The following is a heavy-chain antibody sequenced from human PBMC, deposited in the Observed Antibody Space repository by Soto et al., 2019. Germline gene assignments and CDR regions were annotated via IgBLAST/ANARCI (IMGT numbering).Heavy chain of an antibody. CDR1: GYTLTSYG. D-gene: IGHD4-17*01. CDR2: ISAYNGNT. J-gene: IGHJ6*02. CDR3: ARVTTPHFYGMDV. V-gene: IGHV1-18*01. Sequence: ASVKVSCKASGYTLTSYGISWVRQAPGQGLEWMGWISAYNGNTNYAQNLQGRVTMTTDTSTSTAYMELRSLRSDDTAVYYCARVTTPHFYGMDVWGQGTTVTVSS.